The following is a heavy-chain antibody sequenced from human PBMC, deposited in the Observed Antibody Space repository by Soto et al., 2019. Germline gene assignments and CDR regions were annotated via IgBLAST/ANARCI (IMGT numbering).Heavy chain of an antibody. V-gene: IGHV4-30-2*01. J-gene: IGHJ3*02. Sequence: QLQLQESGSGLVKPSQTLSLTCAVSGGSISSGGYSWSWIRQPPGKGLEWIGYIYHSGSTYYNPSLKRRVTIAVDRSKNQFSLKLSSVTAADTAVYYGASPIRYERGAFDIWGQGTMVTVSS. D-gene: IGHD1-1*01. CDR1: GGSISSGGYS. CDR3: ASPIRYERGAFDI. CDR2: IYHSGST.